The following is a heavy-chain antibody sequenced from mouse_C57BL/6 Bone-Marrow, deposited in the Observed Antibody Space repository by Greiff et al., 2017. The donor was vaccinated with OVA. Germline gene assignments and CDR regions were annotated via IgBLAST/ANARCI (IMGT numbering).Heavy chain of an antibody. D-gene: IGHD1-1*01. CDR1: GYTFTSYW. CDR2: IDPSDSYT. V-gene: IGHV1-59*01. CDR3: ASKTTVPGFDY. J-gene: IGHJ2*01. Sequence: VKLQQPGAELVRPGTSVKLSCKASGYTFTSYWMHWVKQRPGQGLEWIGVIDPSDSYTNYNQKFKGKATLTVDTSSSTAYMQLSSLTSEDSAVYYCASKTTVPGFDYWGQGTTLTVSS.